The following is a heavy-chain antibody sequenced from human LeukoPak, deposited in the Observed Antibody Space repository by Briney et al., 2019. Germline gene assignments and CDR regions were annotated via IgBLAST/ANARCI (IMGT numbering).Heavy chain of an antibody. Sequence: PGRSLRLSCAASGFTFSSYGMHWVRQAPGKGLEWVAVIWYDGSNKYYADSVKGRFTISRDSSKNTLYLQMNSLRAEDMAIYYCAKVHGVALWGQGTLVTVSS. V-gene: IGHV3-33*06. CDR1: GFTFSSYG. J-gene: IGHJ5*02. CDR3: AKVHGVAL. CDR2: IWYDGSNK. D-gene: IGHD3-16*01.